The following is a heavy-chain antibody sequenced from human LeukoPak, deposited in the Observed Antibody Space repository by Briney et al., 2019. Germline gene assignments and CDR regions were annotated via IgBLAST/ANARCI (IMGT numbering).Heavy chain of an antibody. D-gene: IGHD4-23*01. Sequence: SQTLSLTCTVSGGSISSGSYYWSWIRQPAGKGLEWIGEINHSGSTNYNPSLKSRVTISVDTSKNQFSLKLSSVTAADTAVYYCARWERADYGGNSAPWYFDLWGRGTLVTVSS. J-gene: IGHJ2*01. V-gene: IGHV4-61*09. CDR3: ARWERADYGGNSAPWYFDL. CDR2: INHSGST. CDR1: GGSISSGSYY.